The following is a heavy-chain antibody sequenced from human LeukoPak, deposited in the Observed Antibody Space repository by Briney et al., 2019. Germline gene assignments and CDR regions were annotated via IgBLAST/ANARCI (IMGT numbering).Heavy chain of an antibody. D-gene: IGHD3-9*01. V-gene: IGHV4-34*01. J-gene: IGHJ4*02. CDR3: ARDNDILTGYYLFDY. Sequence: SETLSLTCAVYGGSFSGYYWSWIRQPPGKGLEWIGEINNSGSTNYNPSLKSRVTISRDTSKNQFSLKLSSVTAADTAVYYCARDNDILTGYYLFDYWGQGTLVTVSS. CDR2: INNSGST. CDR1: GGSFSGYY.